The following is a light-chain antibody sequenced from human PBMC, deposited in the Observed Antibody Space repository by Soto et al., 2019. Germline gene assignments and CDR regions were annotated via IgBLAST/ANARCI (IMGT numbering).Light chain of an antibody. CDR2: EDV. CDR1: KSDIGVYDF. CDR3: KSYAGSNTYV. V-gene: IGLV2-8*01. J-gene: IGLJ1*01. Sequence: QSVLTQPPSASGSPGQSVTISCTGTKSDIGVYDFVSWYQHHPGKAPRLIIYEDVQRPSGVPDRFSGSTSGNTASLTVSGLQAEDEDDYFCKSYAGSNTYVFGSGTKLTVL.